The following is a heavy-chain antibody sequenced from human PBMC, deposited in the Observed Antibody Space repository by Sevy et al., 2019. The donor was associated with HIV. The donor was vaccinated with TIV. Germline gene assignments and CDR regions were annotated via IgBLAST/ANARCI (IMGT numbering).Heavy chain of an antibody. J-gene: IGHJ4*02. CDR3: ARLALAEQWLVPSYFDY. CDR2: INPNSRGT. Sequence: ASVKVSCKASGYTFTGYYMHWVRQAPGQGLEWMGWINPNSRGTNYAQKFQGRVTMTRDTSISTAYMELSRLRSDDTAVYYCARLALAEQWLVPSYFDYWGQGTLVTVSS. D-gene: IGHD6-19*01. V-gene: IGHV1-2*02. CDR1: GYTFTGYY.